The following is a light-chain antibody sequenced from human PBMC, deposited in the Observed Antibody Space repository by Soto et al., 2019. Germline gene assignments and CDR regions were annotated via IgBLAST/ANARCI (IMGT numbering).Light chain of an antibody. V-gene: IGKV3-15*01. Sequence: EIVLTQSPGTLSLCPGERATLSCRASQSVSRKLAWYQQKPGQAPRLLIYGASTRATGIPARFSGSGSGTEFTLTISSLQSEDFAVYYCQQYNNWPPLYTFGQGTRLEIK. CDR2: GAS. CDR1: QSVSRK. J-gene: IGKJ5*01. CDR3: QQYNNWPPLYT.